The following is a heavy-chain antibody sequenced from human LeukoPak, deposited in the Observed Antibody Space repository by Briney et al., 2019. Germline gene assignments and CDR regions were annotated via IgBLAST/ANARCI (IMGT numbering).Heavy chain of an antibody. CDR2: INTGNGDT. CDR3: ARAWGASVTTFDY. J-gene: IGHJ4*02. CDR1: GYTFTSCA. V-gene: IGHV1-3*04. D-gene: IGHD4-17*01. Sequence: GASVKVSCKASGYTFTSCAMHWVRQAPGQRLEWMGWINTGNGDTKYSQKFQGRVTITRDTSASTAYMELSSLRSEDTAVYYCARAWGASVTTFDYWGQGTLVTVS.